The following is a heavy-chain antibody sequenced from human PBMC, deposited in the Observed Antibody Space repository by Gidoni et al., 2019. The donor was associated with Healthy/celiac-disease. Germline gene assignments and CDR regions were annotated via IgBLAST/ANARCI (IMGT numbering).Heavy chain of an antibody. CDR3: AKDRRDGSGWFY. V-gene: IGHV3-23*01. CDR1: GFTFSSYA. J-gene: IGHJ4*02. CDR2: ISGSGGST. D-gene: IGHD6-19*01. Sequence: EVQLLESGGGLVQPGGSLRLSCAASGFTFSSYAMSWVRQAPGKGLEWVAAISGSGGSTYYADSVKGRFTISRDNSKNTLYLQMNSLRAEDTAVYYCAKDRRDGSGWFYWGQGTLVTVSS.